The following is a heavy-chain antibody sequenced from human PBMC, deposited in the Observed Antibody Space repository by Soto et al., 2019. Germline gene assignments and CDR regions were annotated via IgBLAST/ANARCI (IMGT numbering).Heavy chain of an antibody. D-gene: IGHD3-22*01. V-gene: IGHV4-4*09. J-gene: IGHJ5*02. CDR3: ARAYYDRSGYAVDP. Sequence: QVHLQESGPGLVKPSETLSLTCRVSGGSISNDYWTWIRQPPGKGLEWIGYIYKGGSINYNPSLKSRVNISVDTSNNQFSLKLSSVTAADTAVYYCARAYYDRSGYAVDPWGQGTLVTVSS. CDR1: GGSISNDY. CDR2: IYKGGSI.